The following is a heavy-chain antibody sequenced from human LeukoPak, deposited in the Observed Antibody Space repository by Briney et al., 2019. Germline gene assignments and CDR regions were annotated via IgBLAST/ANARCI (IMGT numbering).Heavy chain of an antibody. Sequence: PGGSLRLSCVASGFTLSELWMNWVRQAPGKGLEWVANIKQDGSEKNYVDSVKGRFTISRDNAKNSVYLQMNSLRVEDTAVYYCAKIGLNGVAPIFDYWGQGTLVTVSS. D-gene: IGHD3-10*01. CDR2: IKQDGSEK. J-gene: IGHJ4*02. V-gene: IGHV3-7*02. CDR3: AKIGLNGVAPIFDY. CDR1: GFTLSELW.